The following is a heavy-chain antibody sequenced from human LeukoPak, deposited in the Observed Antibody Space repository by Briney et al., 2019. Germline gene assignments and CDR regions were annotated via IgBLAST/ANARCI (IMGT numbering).Heavy chain of an antibody. J-gene: IGHJ4*02. Sequence: PSETLSLTCTVSGVSVSTYYWSWIRQSPGRGLEWIGYIFSDGTTNYNPSLKSRVTISIDTSKNQFSLKLSSVTAADTAVYYCVRGQSGYNYRAYGTVVYFDYWGQGTLVTVSS. D-gene: IGHD5-24*01. CDR2: IFSDGTT. CDR1: GVSVSTYY. V-gene: IGHV4-59*02. CDR3: VRGQSGYNYRAYGTVVYFDY.